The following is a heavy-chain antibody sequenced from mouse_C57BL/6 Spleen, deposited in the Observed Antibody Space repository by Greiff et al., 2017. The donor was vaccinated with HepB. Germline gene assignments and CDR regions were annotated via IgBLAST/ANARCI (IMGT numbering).Heavy chain of an antibody. CDR1: GYTFTSYW. CDR2: IDPSDSYT. J-gene: IGHJ3*01. CDR3: ARERGAY. Sequence: QVQLQQPGAELVMPGASVKLSCKASGYTFTSYWMHWVKQRPGQGLEWIGEIDPSDSYTNYNQKFKGKSTLTVDKSSSTAYMQLSSLTSEDAAVYYCARERGAYWGQGTLVTVSA. V-gene: IGHV1-69*01.